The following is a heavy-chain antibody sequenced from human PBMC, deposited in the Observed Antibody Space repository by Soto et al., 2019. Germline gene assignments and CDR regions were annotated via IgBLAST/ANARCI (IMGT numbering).Heavy chain of an antibody. D-gene: IGHD3-10*01. CDR3: ARGGRVRSRTGYYYYYMDV. CDR2: INHSGST. V-gene: IGHV4-34*01. CDR1: GGSFSGYY. Sequence: QVQLQQWGAGLLKPSETLSLTCAVYGGSFSGYYWSWIRQPPGKGLEWIGEINHSGSTNYHPSLKSRVTISVDTSKNQFSLKLSSVTAADTAVYYCARGGRVRSRTGYYYYYMDVWGKGTTVTVSS. J-gene: IGHJ6*03.